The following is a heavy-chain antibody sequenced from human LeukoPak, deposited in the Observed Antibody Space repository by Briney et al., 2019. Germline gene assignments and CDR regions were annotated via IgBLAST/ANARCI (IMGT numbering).Heavy chain of an antibody. D-gene: IGHD4-11*01. J-gene: IGHJ4*02. CDR3: AKGPTVTTVYYFDY. CDR1: GFTFSSDA. V-gene: IGHV3-23*01. CDR2: ISGSGGST. Sequence: PGGSLRLSCAASGFTFSSDAMSWVRQAPGKGLEWVSAISGSGGSTYYADSVKGRFTISRDNSKNTLYLQMNSLRAEDTAVYYCAKGPTVTTVYYFDYWGQGTLVTVSS.